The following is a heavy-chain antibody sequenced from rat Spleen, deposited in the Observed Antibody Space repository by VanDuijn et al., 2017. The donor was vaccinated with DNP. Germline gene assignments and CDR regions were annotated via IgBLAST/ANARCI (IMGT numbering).Heavy chain of an antibody. J-gene: IGHJ2*01. CDR1: GFNFNDYW. CDR2: INEHSSTM. D-gene: IGHD1-11*01. V-gene: IGHV4-2*01. Sequence: EVKLVESGGGLVQPGRSLQLSCAASGFNFNDYWMGWVRQAPGKGLEWIGEINEHSSTMNYTPSLKDKFTISRDNAQNTLYLQMSKVGYEDTAIYYCAKGPKYGGWSDYFDYWGQGVMVTVAS. CDR3: AKGPKYGGWSDYFDY.